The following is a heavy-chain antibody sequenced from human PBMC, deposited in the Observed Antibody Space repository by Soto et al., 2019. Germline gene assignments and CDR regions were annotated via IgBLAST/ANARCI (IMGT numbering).Heavy chain of an antibody. Sequence: TETLSLTCTVSGGSVSSGSYYWSWIRQPPGKGLEWIGYIYYSGSTNYNPSLKSRVTISVDTSKNQFSLKLSSVTAADTAVYYCARAYCGGDCYSGNWFDPWGQGTLVTVSS. CDR2: IYYSGST. CDR1: GGSVSSGSYY. V-gene: IGHV4-61*01. J-gene: IGHJ5*02. CDR3: ARAYCGGDCYSGNWFDP. D-gene: IGHD2-21*02.